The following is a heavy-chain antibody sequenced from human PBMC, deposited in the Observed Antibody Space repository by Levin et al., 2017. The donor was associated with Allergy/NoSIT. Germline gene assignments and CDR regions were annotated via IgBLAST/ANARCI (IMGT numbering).Heavy chain of an antibody. CDR1: GFTFSSYS. J-gene: IGHJ4*02. V-gene: IGHV3-21*01. CDR2: ISSSSSYI. Sequence: GESLKISCAASGFTFSSYSMNWVRQAPGKGLEWVSSISSSSSYIYYADSVKGRFTISRDNAKNSLYLQMNSLRAEDTAVYYCARGGFGAVAFDYWGQGTLVTVSS. CDR3: ARGGFGAVAFDY. D-gene: IGHD6-19*01.